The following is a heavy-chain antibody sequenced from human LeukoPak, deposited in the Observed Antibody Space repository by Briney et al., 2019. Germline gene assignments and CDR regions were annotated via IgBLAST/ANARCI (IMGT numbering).Heavy chain of an antibody. J-gene: IGHJ3*02. V-gene: IGHV5-51*01. CDR1: GYSFTSYW. D-gene: IGHD6-19*01. CDR3: ARPSSGWSWDAAFGI. CDR2: IYPGDSDT. Sequence: GESLKISCKGSGYSFTSYWIGWVRQMPGKGLEWMGIIYPGDSDTRYSPSFQGQVTISADKSISTAYLQWSSLKASDTAMYYCARPSSGWSWDAAFGILGQGTMVTVSS.